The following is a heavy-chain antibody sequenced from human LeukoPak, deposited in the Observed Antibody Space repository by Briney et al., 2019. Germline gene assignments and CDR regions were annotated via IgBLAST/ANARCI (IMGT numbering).Heavy chain of an antibody. CDR1: GGSISSGGYS. J-gene: IGHJ4*02. Sequence: SETLSLTCAVSGGSISSGGYSWSWIRQPPGKGLEWIGEINHSGSTNYNPSLKSRVTISVDTSKNQFSLKLSSVTAADTAVYYCARVGNFDYWGQGTLVTVSS. D-gene: IGHD2-21*01. CDR2: INHSGST. V-gene: IGHV4-34*01. CDR3: ARVGNFDY.